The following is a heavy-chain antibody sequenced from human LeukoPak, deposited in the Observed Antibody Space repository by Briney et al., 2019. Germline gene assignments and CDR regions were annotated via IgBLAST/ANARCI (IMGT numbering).Heavy chain of an antibody. D-gene: IGHD4-17*01. CDR1: GGSISSYY. V-gene: IGHV4-4*07. CDR2: IYTSGTT. CDR3: ARLSTVTTSFDY. Sequence: SETLSLTCTVSGGSISSYYWSWIRQPAGKGLEWIGRIYTSGTTHYNPSLKSRVTMSVDTSKNQFSLKLSSVTAEDTAVYYCARLSTVTTSFDYWGQGTLVTVSS. J-gene: IGHJ4*02.